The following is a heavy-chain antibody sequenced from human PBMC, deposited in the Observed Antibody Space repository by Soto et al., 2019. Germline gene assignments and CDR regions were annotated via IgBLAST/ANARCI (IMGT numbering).Heavy chain of an antibody. J-gene: IGHJ5*02. CDR2: IYYSGST. CDR3: ARHGDIVVVPAQTGFDP. V-gene: IGHV4-59*08. CDR1: GGSISSYY. Sequence: SETLSLTCTVSGGSISSYYWSWIRQPPGKGLEWIGYIYYSGSTNYNPSLKSRVTISVDTSKNQFSLKLSSVTAADTAVYYCARHGDIVVVPAQTGFDPWGQGTLLTVSS. D-gene: IGHD2-2*01.